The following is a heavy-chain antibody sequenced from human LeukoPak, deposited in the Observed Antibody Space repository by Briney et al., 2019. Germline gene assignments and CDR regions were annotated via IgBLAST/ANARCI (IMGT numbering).Heavy chain of an antibody. D-gene: IGHD6-6*01. CDR1: GFTFSSYA. J-gene: IGHJ4*02. CDR2: ISYDGSNK. Sequence: GGSLRLSCAASGFTFSSYAMHWVRQALGKGLEWVAVISYDGSNKYYADSVKGRFTISRDNSKNTLYLQMNSLRAEDTAVYYCATGLSYSSSSVFDYWGQGTLVTVSS. V-gene: IGHV3-30-3*01. CDR3: ATGLSYSSSSVFDY.